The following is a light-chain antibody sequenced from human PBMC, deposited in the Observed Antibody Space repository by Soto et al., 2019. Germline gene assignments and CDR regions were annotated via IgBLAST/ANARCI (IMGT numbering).Light chain of an antibody. CDR3: QQYGGSPWT. J-gene: IGKJ1*01. CDR2: GAS. V-gene: IGKV3-20*01. CDR1: QSVRSSY. Sequence: PGDRATLSCRASQSVRSSYLAWYQQKPGQAPRLLVYGASSRATGIPDRFSGSGSGTDFTLTVSRLEPEDFAVYYCQQYGGSPWTFGQGTKVEIK.